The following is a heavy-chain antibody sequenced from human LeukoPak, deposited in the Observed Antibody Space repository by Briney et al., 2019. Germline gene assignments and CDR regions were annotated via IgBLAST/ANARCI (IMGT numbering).Heavy chain of an antibody. CDR2: IYYSGST. D-gene: IGHD1-26*01. Sequence: LRLSCAASGFAFSSHAMNWVRQVPGKGLEWVGSIYYSGSTYYNPSLKSRVTISVDTSKNQFSLKLSSVTAADTAVYYCARLVGATINWGQGTLVSVSS. CDR3: ARLVGATIN. J-gene: IGHJ4*02. V-gene: IGHV4-30-2*03. CDR1: GFAFSSHAMN.